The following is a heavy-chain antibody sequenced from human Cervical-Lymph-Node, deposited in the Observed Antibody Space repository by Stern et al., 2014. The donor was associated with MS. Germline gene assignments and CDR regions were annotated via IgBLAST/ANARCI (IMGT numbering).Heavy chain of an antibody. J-gene: IGHJ4*02. V-gene: IGHV1-3*01. CDR3: ARYCGDFDWPPVSRFDY. Sequence: QVQLVQSGAEVQKPGASVKVSCTASGYTFTSYVLHWVRQAPGQSLEWMGWINAGNGNSRYAHKCQGRVTFSRDTSASTAYMEMSSLRSDDTAVFYCARYCGDFDWPPVSRFDYWGQGTQVTVSS. D-gene: IGHD4-17*01. CDR1: GYTFTSYV. CDR2: INAGNGNS.